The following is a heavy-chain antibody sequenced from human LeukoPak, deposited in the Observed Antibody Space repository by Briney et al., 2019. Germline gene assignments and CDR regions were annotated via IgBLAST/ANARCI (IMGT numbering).Heavy chain of an antibody. Sequence: PGGSLRLSCIASGFTFSSSAMSWVRQAPGKGLERVSDINGSGGRTYYADSVKGRFTISRDNSKNTLFLQMNSLRAEDTAVYYCAKAPPRGWLGRGWDYWGQGTLVTVSS. CDR3: AKAPPRGWLGRGWDY. V-gene: IGHV3-23*01. CDR1: GFTFSSSA. J-gene: IGHJ4*02. CDR2: INGSGGRT. D-gene: IGHD6-19*01.